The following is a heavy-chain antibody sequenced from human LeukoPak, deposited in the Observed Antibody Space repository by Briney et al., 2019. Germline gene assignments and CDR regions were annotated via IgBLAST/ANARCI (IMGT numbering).Heavy chain of an antibody. V-gene: IGHV4-59*01. CDR3: ARDVDGYPDY. Sequence: PSETLSLTCTVSGGSISSYYWSLIRQPPGKGLEWIGYIYYSGSTNYNPSLKSRVTISVDTSKNQFSLKLSSVTAADTAVYYCARDVDGYPDYWGQGTLVTVSS. CDR2: IYYSGST. D-gene: IGHD5-12*01. CDR1: GGSISSYY. J-gene: IGHJ4*02.